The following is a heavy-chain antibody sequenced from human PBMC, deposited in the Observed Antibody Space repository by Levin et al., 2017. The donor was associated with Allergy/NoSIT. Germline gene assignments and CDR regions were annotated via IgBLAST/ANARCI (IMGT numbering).Heavy chain of an antibody. CDR2: ISSSTSTI. D-gene: IGHD2-2*02. Sequence: GESLKISCATSGFTFSDYYMSWIRQAPGKGLEWVSYISSSTSTIYYADSVKGRFTISRDNAKNSLYLQMNSLTSEDTAVYYCARDGGRFCSSTSCYSGYWYYGMDGWGQGTTVTVSS. CDR1: GFTFSDYY. J-gene: IGHJ6*02. CDR3: ARDGGRFCSSTSCYSGYWYYGMDG. V-gene: IGHV3-11*01.